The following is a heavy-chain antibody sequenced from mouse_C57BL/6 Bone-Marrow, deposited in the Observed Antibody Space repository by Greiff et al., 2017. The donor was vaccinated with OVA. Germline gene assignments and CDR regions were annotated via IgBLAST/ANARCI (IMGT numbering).Heavy chain of an antibody. V-gene: IGHV5-17*01. CDR2: ISSGSSTI. CDR1: GFTFSDYG. D-gene: IGHD4-1*01. J-gene: IGHJ4*01. Sequence: EVQRVESGGGLVKPGGSLKLSCAASGFTFSDYGMHWVRQAPEKGLEWVAYISSGSSTIYYADTVKGRFTISRDNAKNTLFLQMTSLRSEDTAMYYCASRTGYYAMDYWGQGTSVTVSS. CDR3: ASRTGYYAMDY.